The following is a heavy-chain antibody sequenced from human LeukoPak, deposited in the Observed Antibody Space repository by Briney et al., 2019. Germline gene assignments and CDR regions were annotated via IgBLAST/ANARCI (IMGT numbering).Heavy chain of an antibody. Sequence: GGPLRLSCAASGLSFSNYNMNWIRQAPGRGLEWVSFISSSSSAIYYADSVRGRFTISRDNAKNSLYLQLNSLGDDDTAVYYCARGGEASWRLLNWFDPWGQGTLVTVSS. V-gene: IGHV3-48*02. CDR3: ARGGEASWRLLNWFDP. CDR2: ISSSSSAI. J-gene: IGHJ5*02. CDR1: GLSFSNYN. D-gene: IGHD1-26*01.